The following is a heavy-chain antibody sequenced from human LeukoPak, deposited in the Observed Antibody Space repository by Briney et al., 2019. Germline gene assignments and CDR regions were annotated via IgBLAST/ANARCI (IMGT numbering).Heavy chain of an antibody. CDR2: INHSGST. CDR3: ARSQYNSGWYYFDY. V-gene: IGHV4-34*01. D-gene: IGHD6-19*01. CDR1: GGSFSGYY. J-gene: IGHJ4*02. Sequence: SETLSLTCAVYGGSFSGYYWSWIRQPPGKGLEWIGEINHSGSTNYNPSLKSRVTISVDTSKNQFSLKLSSVTAADTAVYYCARSQYNSGWYYFDYWGQGTLVTVSS.